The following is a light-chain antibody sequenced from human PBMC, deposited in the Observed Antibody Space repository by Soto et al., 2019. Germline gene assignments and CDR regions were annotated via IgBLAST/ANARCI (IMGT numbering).Light chain of an antibody. Sequence: EIVLTQSPGTLSLSPGERATLSCRASQSVSSNYLAWFQQKPGQAPRLLINAASNRATGIPDRFSGSGSGMDFTLTISRLEPEDFAVYYCQQSGDSQWTFGQGTKVDIK. CDR2: AAS. CDR3: QQSGDSQWT. V-gene: IGKV3-20*01. J-gene: IGKJ1*01. CDR1: QSVSSNY.